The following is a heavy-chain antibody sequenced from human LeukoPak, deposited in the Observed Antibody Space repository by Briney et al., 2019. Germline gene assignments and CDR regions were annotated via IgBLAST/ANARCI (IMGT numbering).Heavy chain of an antibody. Sequence: PGGSLRLSCAASGFTFEDYTMHWVRQAPGKTLEWVSLISWDVTTYYPDSVTGRFTISRDNSKNSLYLKMDTLRSEDTAFYYCVKDLSYESSGSGFDHWGQGTLVTVSS. CDR3: VKDLSYESSGSGFDH. CDR1: GFTFEDYT. V-gene: IGHV3-43*01. CDR2: ISWDVTT. J-gene: IGHJ4*02. D-gene: IGHD3-22*01.